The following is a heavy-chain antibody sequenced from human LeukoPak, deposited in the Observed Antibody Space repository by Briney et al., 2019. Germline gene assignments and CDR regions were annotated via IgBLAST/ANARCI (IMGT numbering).Heavy chain of an antibody. V-gene: IGHV3-48*02. CDR1: GFTFSEYS. CDR3: ARVGYDILTGFHY. CDR2: ISSRSSSI. Sequence: PGGSLRLSCVASGFTFSEYSINWVRQAPGKGVEWVSFISSRSSSIYYADSVKGRFTVSRDNAKKSLYLQMNSLRDADTAVYYCARVGYDILTGFHYWGQGTLVTVSS. J-gene: IGHJ4*02. D-gene: IGHD3-9*01.